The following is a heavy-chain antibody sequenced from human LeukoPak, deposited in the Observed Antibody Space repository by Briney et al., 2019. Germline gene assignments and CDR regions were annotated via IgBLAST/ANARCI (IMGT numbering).Heavy chain of an antibody. CDR1: GFTFSDYH. CDR2: SRNKASSYTI. Sequence: GSLRLSCAASGFTFSDYHMDWVRQAPGKGLEWLGRSRNKASSYTIVYAASVKGRFTISRDASKNSLSLQMSSLKTEDTAVYYCARSPTMDVWGQGTTVTVSS. CDR3: ARSPTMDV. J-gene: IGHJ6*02. V-gene: IGHV3-72*01.